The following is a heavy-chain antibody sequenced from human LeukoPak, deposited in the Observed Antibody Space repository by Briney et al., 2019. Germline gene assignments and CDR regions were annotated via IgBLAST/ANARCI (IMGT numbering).Heavy chain of an antibody. V-gene: IGHV3-21*01. CDR1: GFTFSSYS. CDR3: ANDLGYDILGVWDY. Sequence: PGGSLRLSCAASGFTFSSYSMNWVRQAPGKGLEWVSSISCSSSYIYYADSVKGRFTISRDNAKNSLYLQMNSLRAEDTAVYYCANDLGYDILGVWDYWGQGTLVTVSS. J-gene: IGHJ4*02. D-gene: IGHD3-9*01. CDR2: ISCSSSYI.